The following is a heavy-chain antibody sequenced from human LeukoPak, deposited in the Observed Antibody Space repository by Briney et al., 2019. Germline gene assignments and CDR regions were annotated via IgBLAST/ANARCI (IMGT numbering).Heavy chain of an antibody. D-gene: IGHD3-10*01. J-gene: IGHJ4*02. CDR1: GYSISSGYY. CDR2: IYHSGST. Sequence: SETLSLTCTVSGYSISSGYYWGWIRQPPGKGLEWIGSIYHSGSTYYNPSLKSRVTISVDTSKNQFSLKLSSVTAADTAVYYCAGASYGSGSYGGYYFGYWGQGTLVTVSS. V-gene: IGHV4-38-2*02. CDR3: AGASYGSGSYGGYYFGY.